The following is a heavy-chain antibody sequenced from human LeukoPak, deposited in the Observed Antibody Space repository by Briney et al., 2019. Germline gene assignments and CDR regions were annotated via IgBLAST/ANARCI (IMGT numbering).Heavy chain of an antibody. CDR3: ALYYYDSSGYYTNY. J-gene: IGHJ4*02. CDR1: GGSISSGGYY. Sequence: SETLSLTCTVSGGSISSGGYYWSWIRQPPGKGLEWIGYIYHSGSTYYNPTLKSRVTISVDRSKNQFSLKLSSVTAADTAVYYCALYYYDSSGYYTNYWGQGTLVTVSS. D-gene: IGHD3-22*01. V-gene: IGHV4-30-2*01. CDR2: IYHSGST.